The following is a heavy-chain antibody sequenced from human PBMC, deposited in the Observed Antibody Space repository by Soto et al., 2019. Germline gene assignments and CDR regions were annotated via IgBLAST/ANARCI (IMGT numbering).Heavy chain of an antibody. CDR3: GKRPSGNPFDFFY. CDR2: VRGNGDPP. CDR1: GFTFSSYA. V-gene: IGHV3-64D*06. J-gene: IGHJ4*02. D-gene: IGHD3-3*01. Sequence: VGYPRISCSASGFTFSSYAMHRVRHAPGKGLEYVSGVRGNGDPPFYADSVKGRFTISRDNSKNTLYLQMSSLSADDTAVYYGGKRPSGNPFDFFYWRQGALGTV.